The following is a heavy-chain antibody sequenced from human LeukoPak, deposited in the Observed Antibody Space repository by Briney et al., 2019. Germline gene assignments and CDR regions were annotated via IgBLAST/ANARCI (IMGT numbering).Heavy chain of an antibody. Sequence: SGGSLRLSCAASGFTFSSYGMHWVRQAPGKGLEWVAVISYDGSNKYYADSVKGRFTISRDNSKNTLYLQMNSLRAEDTAVYYCAKGPTETLYYYYYGMDVWGQGTTVTVSS. V-gene: IGHV3-30*18. CDR3: AKGPTETLYYYYYGMDV. CDR1: GFTFSSYG. CDR2: ISYDGSNK. J-gene: IGHJ6*02.